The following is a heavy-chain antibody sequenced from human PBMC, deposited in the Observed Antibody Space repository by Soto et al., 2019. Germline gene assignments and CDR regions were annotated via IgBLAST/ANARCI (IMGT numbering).Heavy chain of an antibody. J-gene: IGHJ3*02. CDR1: GGSITNYH. D-gene: IGHD2-2*03. Sequence: QVQLQESGPGLVKPSETLSLTCTVSGGSITNYHWSWIRQPPGKGLEWIGDIYSGNTNYNPTLKRRVTISLHTSKNQFSLRLSSVTAAETAVYYCARHKLDKMARDVFDIWGQGTMVTVSS. CDR2: IYSGNT. V-gene: IGHV4-59*08. CDR3: ARHKLDKMARDVFDI.